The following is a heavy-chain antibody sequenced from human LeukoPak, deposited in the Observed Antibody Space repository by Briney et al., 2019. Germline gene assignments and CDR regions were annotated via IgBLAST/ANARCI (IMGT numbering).Heavy chain of an antibody. CDR2: IFHSGTT. V-gene: IGHV4-39*01. CDR3: ARQGLIVMAGEGDFDY. Sequence: SETLSLTCTVSGGSITSGTYYWDWVRQPPGKGLEWIGSIFHSGTTYYNPSLKSRVTMSVDTSRNQFSLKLGSVTAADTAVYYCARQGLIVMAGEGDFDYWGQGTLVTVSS. J-gene: IGHJ4*02. CDR1: GGSITSGTYY. D-gene: IGHD5-24*01.